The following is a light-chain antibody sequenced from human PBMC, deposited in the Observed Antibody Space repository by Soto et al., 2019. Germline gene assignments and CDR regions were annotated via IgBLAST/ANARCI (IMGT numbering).Light chain of an antibody. Sequence: QSALPQPASVSGSPGQSITISCTGTSSDVGGYNYVSWYQQHPGKAPKLMIYEVSNRPSGVSNRFSGSKSGNTASLTISGLQAEDEADYYCSSYTSSSTLENVFGTGTKV. CDR2: EVS. V-gene: IGLV2-14*01. CDR3: SSYTSSSTLENV. CDR1: SSDVGGYNY. J-gene: IGLJ1*01.